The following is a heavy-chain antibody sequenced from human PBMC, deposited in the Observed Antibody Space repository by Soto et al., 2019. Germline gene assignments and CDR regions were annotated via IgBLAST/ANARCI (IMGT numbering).Heavy chain of an antibody. CDR3: AKARHSGDFAGSYDS. V-gene: IGHV3-23*01. J-gene: IGHJ5*02. Sequence: GSLRLSCAASGXSFIDYAINWVRQVPGRGLEYVAGICGRGGNAFYADSMKGRFSISRDNSKNTVYLHMHNLRVEDSAMYYCAKARHSGDFAGSYDSWGQGTLGTVSS. CDR2: ICGRGGNA. CDR1: GXSFIDYA. D-gene: IGHD2-21*02.